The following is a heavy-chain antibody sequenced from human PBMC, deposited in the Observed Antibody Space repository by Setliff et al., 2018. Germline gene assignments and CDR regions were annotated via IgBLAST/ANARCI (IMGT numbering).Heavy chain of an antibody. D-gene: IGHD3-3*01. CDR2: ISSNGRT. V-gene: IGHV4-4*07. CDR1: GGSISSHY. J-gene: IGHJ6*03. CDR3: VRMSGFLYMDV. Sequence: SETLSLTCTVSGGSISSHYWTWIRQAAGKGLEWVGRISSNGRTNYNPSLEGRVSMSVDTSKNQFSLKLSSVTAADTAVYYCVRMSGFLYMDVWGKGTTVTVSS.